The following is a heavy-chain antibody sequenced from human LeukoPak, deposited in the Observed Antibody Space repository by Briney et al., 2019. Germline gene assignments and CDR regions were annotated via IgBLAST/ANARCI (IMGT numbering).Heavy chain of an antibody. V-gene: IGHV3-53*01. CDR1: GFTVITND. CDR2: LYSDGNT. J-gene: IGHJ4*02. CDR3: ASGGDPLSVNALAY. D-gene: IGHD2-21*01. Sequence: GGSLRLSCAASGFTVITNDMTWVRQAPGKGLEWVSVLYSDGNTKYADSVQGRFTISRDNSKNTLYLEMNSLSPEDTAVYYCASGGDPLSVNALAYWGQGTLVTVSS.